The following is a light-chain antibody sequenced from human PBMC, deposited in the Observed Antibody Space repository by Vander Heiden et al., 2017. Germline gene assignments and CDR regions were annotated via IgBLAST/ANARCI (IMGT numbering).Light chain of an antibody. V-gene: IGLV2-14*01. CDR3: SSYTSTNTLE. CDR1: NNDVGGYKY. Sequence: SAPPPPASVAGSPGQSITISCTGTNNDVGGYKYVSWYQQQPGKAPKLLIYEVRSRPSGVSTRFSGSKSGNTASLTISGLQAEDEADYYCSSYTSTNTLEFGGGTKLTVL. CDR2: EVR. J-gene: IGLJ2*01.